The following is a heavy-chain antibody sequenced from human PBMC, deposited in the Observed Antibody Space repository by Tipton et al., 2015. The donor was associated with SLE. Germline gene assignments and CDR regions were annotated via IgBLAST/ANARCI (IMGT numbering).Heavy chain of an antibody. J-gene: IGHJ6*02. CDR2: IWYDGSNK. CDR1: GFTFSSYG. V-gene: IGHV3-33*08. Sequence: SLRLSCAASGFTFSSYGMHWVRQAPGKGLEWVAVIWYDGSNKYYADSVKGRFTISRDNAKNSLYLQMNSLRVEDTGVYYCAREIIGYDYGMDVWGQGTTVTVSS. CDR3: AREIIGYDYGMDV.